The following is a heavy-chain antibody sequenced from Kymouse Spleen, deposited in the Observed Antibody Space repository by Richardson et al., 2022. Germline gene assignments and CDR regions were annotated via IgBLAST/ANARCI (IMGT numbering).Heavy chain of an antibody. CDR1: GFTFSNAW. CDR3: TTDRDVLRYFDWLSSFDY. J-gene: IGHJ4*02. CDR2: IKSKTDGGTT. D-gene: IGHD3-9*01. Sequence: EVQLVESGGGLVKPGGSLRLSCAASGFTFSNAWMSWVRQAPGKGLEWVGRIKSKTDGGTTDYAAPVKGRFTISRDDSKNTLYLQMNSLKTEDTAVYYCTTDRDVLRYFDWLSSFDYWGQGTLVTVSS. V-gene: IGHV3-15*01.